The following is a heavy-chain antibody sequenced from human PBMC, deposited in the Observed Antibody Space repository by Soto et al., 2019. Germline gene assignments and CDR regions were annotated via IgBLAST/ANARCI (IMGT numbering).Heavy chain of an antibody. Sequence: QAHLEQSGAELKRPGASVKVSCKASGYTFSDFDINWLRQASGQGPEWMGWMNAKSGDTFFPQRFRGKFKMSWDNSPKPAYMAVGSLTSHDSANYYCARGNPFNYAGFDVWGQGTTVAVSS. CDR1: GYTFSDFD. CDR3: ARGNPFNYAGFDV. V-gene: IGHV1-8*01. J-gene: IGHJ6*02. D-gene: IGHD3-16*01. CDR2: MNAKSGDT.